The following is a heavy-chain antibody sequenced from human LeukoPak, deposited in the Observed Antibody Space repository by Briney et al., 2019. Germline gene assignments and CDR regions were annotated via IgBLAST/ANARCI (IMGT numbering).Heavy chain of an antibody. CDR3: ARVPGKYAFDI. D-gene: IGHD3-10*01. J-gene: IGHJ3*02. Sequence: TGGSLRLSCAASGFTFSSYAMSWVRQAPGKGLEWVSVVGGGGGNTFYADSVKGRFTISRDNSKNTLYLQMDSLRAEDTAVYYCARVPGKYAFDIWGQGTMVTVSA. V-gene: IGHV3-23*01. CDR1: GFTFSSYA. CDR2: VGGGGGNT.